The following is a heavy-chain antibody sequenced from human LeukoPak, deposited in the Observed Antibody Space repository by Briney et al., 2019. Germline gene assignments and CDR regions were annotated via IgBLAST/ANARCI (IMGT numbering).Heavy chain of an antibody. D-gene: IGHD6-13*01. Sequence: ASVKVSCKASGYTFTGYYMHWVRQAPGQGLEWMGWINPNSGGTNYAQKFQGRVTMTRDMSTSTVYMGLSSLRSEDTAVYYCAREGIAAAGRVDYWGQGTLVTVSS. CDR2: INPNSGGT. CDR1: GYTFTGYY. V-gene: IGHV1-2*02. CDR3: AREGIAAAGRVDY. J-gene: IGHJ4*02.